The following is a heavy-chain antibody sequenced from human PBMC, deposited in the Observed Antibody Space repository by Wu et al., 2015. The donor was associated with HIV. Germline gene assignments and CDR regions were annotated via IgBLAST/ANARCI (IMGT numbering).Heavy chain of an antibody. J-gene: IGHJ5*02. V-gene: IGHV1-18*01. D-gene: IGHD3-10*01. CDR2: VSAYNGNT. Sequence: QVQLVQSGAEVKKSGASVNVSCKASGHTFTKYGMTWVRQAPGQGPEWMGWVSAYNGNTDYAQKFQGRVTMTRNTSISTAYMELSSLRSEDTAVYYCARDYYGSGSYMDWFDPWGQGTLVTVSS. CDR1: GHTFTKYG. CDR3: ARDYYGSGSYMDWFDP.